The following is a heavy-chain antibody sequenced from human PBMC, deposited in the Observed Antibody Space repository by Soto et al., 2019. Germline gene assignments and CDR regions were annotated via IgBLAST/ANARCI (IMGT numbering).Heavy chain of an antibody. V-gene: IGHV3-49*03. CDR3: TTIVWFGEPNSYNWFDP. CDR2: IRSKAYGGTT. Sequence: GGSLRLSCTASGFTFGDYAMSWFRQAPGKGLEGVGFIRSKAYGGTTEYATSVKGRFTISRDDSKSIAYLQMNSLKTEDTAVYYCTTIVWFGEPNSYNWFDPWGQGTLVTVSS. CDR1: GFTFGDYA. J-gene: IGHJ5*02. D-gene: IGHD3-10*01.